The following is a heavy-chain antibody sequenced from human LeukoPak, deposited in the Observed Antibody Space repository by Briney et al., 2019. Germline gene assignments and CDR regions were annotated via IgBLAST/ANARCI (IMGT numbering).Heavy chain of an antibody. CDR3: AKRYCSTTNCYALDH. CDR2: ITSSSTYI. D-gene: IGHD2-2*01. J-gene: IGHJ4*02. V-gene: IGHV3-21*01. Sequence: GGSLRLSCAVSGFTFSTYSMIWVRQAPGTGLEWVSSITSSSTYIYYADSVKGRFTVSRDNAKNSLYLQMNSLRAEDTAVYYCAKRYCSTTNCYALDHWGQGTLVTVSS. CDR1: GFTFSTYS.